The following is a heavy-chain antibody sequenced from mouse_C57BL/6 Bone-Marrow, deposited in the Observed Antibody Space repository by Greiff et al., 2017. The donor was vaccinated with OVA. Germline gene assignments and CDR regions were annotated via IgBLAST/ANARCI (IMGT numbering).Heavy chain of an antibody. J-gene: IGHJ4*01. CDR2: IWSGGST. CDR3: ARKGDYGSPAMDY. V-gene: IGHV2-2*01. CDR1: GFSLTSYG. D-gene: IGHD1-1*01. Sequence: VQLQQSGPGLVQPSQSLSITCTVSGFSLTSYGVHWVRQSPGKGLEWLGVIWSGGSTDYNAAFISRLSISKDNSKSQVFFKMNSLQADETAIYYCARKGDYGSPAMDYWGQGTSVTVSS.